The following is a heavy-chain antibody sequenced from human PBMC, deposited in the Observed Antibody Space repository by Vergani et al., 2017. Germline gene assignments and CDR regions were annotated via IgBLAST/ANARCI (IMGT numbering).Heavy chain of an antibody. V-gene: IGHV3-21*01. J-gene: IGHJ5*02. CDR1: GFTFSSYS. CDR2: ISSSSSYI. CDR3: ARDPSDCSGGSCYSGGDWFDP. Sequence: EVQLVESGGGLVKPGGSLRLSCAASGFTFSSYSMNWVRQAPGKGLEWLSSISSSSSYIYYADSVKGRFTISRDNAKNSLYLQMNSLRAEDTAVYYCARDPSDCSGGSCYSGGDWFDPWGQGTLVTVSS. D-gene: IGHD2-15*01.